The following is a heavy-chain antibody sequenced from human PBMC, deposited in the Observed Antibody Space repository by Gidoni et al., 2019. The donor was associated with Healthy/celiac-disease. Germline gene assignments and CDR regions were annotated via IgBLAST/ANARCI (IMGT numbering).Heavy chain of an antibody. CDR3: ARADGDYEVHWYFDL. J-gene: IGHJ2*01. CDR1: GYSFTSYW. CDR2: IYPGDSDT. D-gene: IGHD4-17*01. V-gene: IGHV5-51*01. Sequence: EVQLVQSGAEVKKPGESLKISCKGSGYSFTSYWIGWVRQTPGNGLEWLGIIYPGDSDTRYSPSFQGQVTISADKSISTAYLQWSSLKASDTAMYYCARADGDYEVHWYFDLWGRGTLVTVSS.